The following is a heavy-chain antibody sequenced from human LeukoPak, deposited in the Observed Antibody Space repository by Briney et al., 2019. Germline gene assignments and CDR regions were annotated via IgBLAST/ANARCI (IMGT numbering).Heavy chain of an antibody. J-gene: IGHJ4*02. CDR1: GVSISSSSYY. D-gene: IGHD3-16*01. V-gene: IGHV4-39*01. Sequence: PSETLSLTCTVSGVSISSSSYYWGWTRQPPGKGLEWIGSIYYSGSTYYNPSLKSRVTISVDTSKNQFSLKLSSVTAADTAVYYCADYASFDYWGQGTLVTVSS. CDR3: ADYASFDY. CDR2: IYYSGST.